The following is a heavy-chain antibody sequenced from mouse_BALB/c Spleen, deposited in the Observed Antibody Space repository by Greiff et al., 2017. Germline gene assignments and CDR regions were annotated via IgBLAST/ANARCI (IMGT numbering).Heavy chain of an antibody. CDR2: INPSSGYT. V-gene: IGHV1-4*01. J-gene: IGHJ2*01. D-gene: IGHD2-14*01. Sequence: VKLMESGAELARPGASVKMSCKASGYTFTSYTMHWVKQRPGQGLEWIGYINPSSGYTNYNQKFKDKATLTADKSSSTAYMQLSSLTSEDSAVYYCARTYYRYLDYWGQGTTLTVSS. CDR3: ARTYYRYLDY. CDR1: GYTFTSYT.